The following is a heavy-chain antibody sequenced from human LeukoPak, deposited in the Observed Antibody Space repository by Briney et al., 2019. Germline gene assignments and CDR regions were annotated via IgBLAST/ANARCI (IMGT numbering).Heavy chain of an antibody. Sequence: SQTLSLTCVISGDTVSSNGPGWNWVRQSPSRGLEWLGRTYYRSKWYYDYGDSVKSRITVSADTAKNHFSLQLTSVTPDDTAVYFCARDSGYVGSWSFDYWGQGTLVTVSS. J-gene: IGHJ4*02. D-gene: IGHD6-13*01. CDR1: GDTVSSNGPG. CDR3: ARDSGYVGSWSFDY. V-gene: IGHV6-1*01. CDR2: TYYRSKWYY.